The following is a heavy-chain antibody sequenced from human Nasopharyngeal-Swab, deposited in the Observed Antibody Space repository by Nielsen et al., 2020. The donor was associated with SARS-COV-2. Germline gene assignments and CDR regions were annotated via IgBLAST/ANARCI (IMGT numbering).Heavy chain of an antibody. CDR2: VYPGNAEV. Sequence: GGSLRLSCLASGYSFVNHWIGWVRQKPGKGLEWMGMVYPGNAEVAYSPSCQGQVTISADKSINTAYLHWRSLRTSDTATYFCARRAARDGYNYEVDPWGQGTLVTVSS. CDR3: ARRAARDGYNYEVDP. V-gene: IGHV5-51*01. D-gene: IGHD5-24*01. J-gene: IGHJ5*02. CDR1: GYSFVNHW.